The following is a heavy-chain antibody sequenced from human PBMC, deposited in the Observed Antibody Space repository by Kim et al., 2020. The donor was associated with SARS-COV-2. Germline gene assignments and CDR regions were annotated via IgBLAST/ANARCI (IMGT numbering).Heavy chain of an antibody. V-gene: IGHV3-53*01. D-gene: IGHD3-10*01. CDR1: GFTVSSNY. CDR3: ARHRSRSWWFDT. Sequence: GGSLRLSCAASGFTVSSNYMSWVRQAPGKGLEWVSVIYSGGSTYYADSVKGRFTISRDNSKNTLYLQMNSLRAEDTAVDYCARHRSRSWWFDTWGQGTLVTVSS. CDR2: IYSGGST. J-gene: IGHJ5*02.